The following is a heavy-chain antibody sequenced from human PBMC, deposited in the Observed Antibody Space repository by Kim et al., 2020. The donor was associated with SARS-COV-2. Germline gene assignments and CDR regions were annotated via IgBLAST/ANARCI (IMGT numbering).Heavy chain of an antibody. J-gene: IGHJ4*02. CDR1: GYSFTSYW. D-gene: IGHD3-22*01. Sequence: GESLKISCKGSGYSFTSYWIGWVRQMPGKGLEWMGIIYPGDSDTRYSPSFQGQVTISADKSISTAYLQWSSLKASDTAMYYCARHPRGYDSSGYYPWYFDYWGQGTLVTVSS. CDR2: IYPGDSDT. CDR3: ARHPRGYDSSGYYPWYFDY. V-gene: IGHV5-51*01.